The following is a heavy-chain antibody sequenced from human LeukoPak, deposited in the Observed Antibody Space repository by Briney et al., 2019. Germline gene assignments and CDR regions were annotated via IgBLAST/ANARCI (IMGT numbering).Heavy chain of an antibody. CDR3: ARAGSGSGWYFDY. D-gene: IGHD6-19*01. CDR2: ISTYNGNT. Sequence: SDPLTHLAFGCEFTRGGVNGGRSGRAPGLEWKGWISTYNGNTRYVQKLQGRVTMTTDTSTSTAYMELRSLRFDDTAVYYCARAGSGSGWYFDYWGQGTLVTVSS. V-gene: IGHV1-18*01. J-gene: IGHJ4*02. CDR1: GCEFTRGG.